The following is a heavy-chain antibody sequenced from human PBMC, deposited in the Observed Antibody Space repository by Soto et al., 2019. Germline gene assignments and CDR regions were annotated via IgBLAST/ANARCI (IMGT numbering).Heavy chain of an antibody. CDR3: EREFYYDSSGIGFDS. CDR1: GGSISSGGYY. J-gene: IGHJ4*02. V-gene: IGHV4-31*03. D-gene: IGHD3-22*01. Sequence: SETLSLTCTVSGGSISSGGYYWSWIRQHPGKGLEWIGYIYYSGSTYYNPSLKSRVTISVDTSKNQFSLKLSSVTAADTAIYYCEREFYYDSSGIGFDSWGQGTLVTVSS. CDR2: IYYSGST.